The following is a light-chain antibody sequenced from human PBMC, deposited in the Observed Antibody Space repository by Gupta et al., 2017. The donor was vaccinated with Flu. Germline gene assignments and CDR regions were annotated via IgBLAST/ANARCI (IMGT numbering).Light chain of an antibody. V-gene: IGKV1-33*01. Sequence: PSSLSASVGDRVTITFQASQDINYYLNWYQQRPGKAPTLLIYETSKSETGVPSRFSGSGSGTDFTLTISSRQPEEFATYYCQQCHDLPHTFGQGTRLEI. CDR1: QDINYY. J-gene: IGKJ5*01. CDR3: QQCHDLPHT. CDR2: ETS.